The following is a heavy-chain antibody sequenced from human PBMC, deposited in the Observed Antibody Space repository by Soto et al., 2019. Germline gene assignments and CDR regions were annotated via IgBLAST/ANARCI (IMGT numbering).Heavy chain of an antibody. CDR1: GFTFRSYS. Sequence: GGAWRLSCAGSGFTFRSYSMNWVRQAPEKGLEWVSSISSSSSYIYYADSVKGRFTISRDNAKNSLYLQMNSLRAEDTAVYYCARFDIYYPGSSGYYYYYGMDVCGQGTTVTVSS. CDR3: ARFDIYYPGSSGYYYYYGMDV. J-gene: IGHJ6*02. V-gene: IGHV3-21*01. D-gene: IGHD3-22*01. CDR2: ISSSSSYI.